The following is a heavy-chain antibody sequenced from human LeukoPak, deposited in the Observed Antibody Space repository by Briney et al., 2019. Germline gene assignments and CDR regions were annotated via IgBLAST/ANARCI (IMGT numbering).Heavy chain of an antibody. CDR2: ISSSGSTI. CDR1: GFTFSSYE. J-gene: IGHJ4*02. V-gene: IGHV3-48*03. CDR3: AKDPHPGIAVAGGFDY. Sequence: GGSLRLSCAASGFTFSSYEMNWVRQAPGKGLEWVSYISSSGSTIYYADSVKGRFTISRDNAKNSLYLQMNSLRAGDMALYYCAKDPHPGIAVAGGFDYWGQGTLVTVSS. D-gene: IGHD6-19*01.